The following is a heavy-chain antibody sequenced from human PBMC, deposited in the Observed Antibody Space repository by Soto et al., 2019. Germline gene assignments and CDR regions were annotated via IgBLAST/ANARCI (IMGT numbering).Heavy chain of an antibody. J-gene: IGHJ4*02. V-gene: IGHV3-48*01. CDR1: GFTFSSYS. CDR2: ISSSSSTI. Sequence: PGGSLRLSCAASGFTFSSYSMNWVRQAPGKGLEWVSYISSSSSTIYYADSVKGRFTISRDNAKNSLYLQMNNLRAEDTAVYYCARYYDILTGYHLYLGYWGQGTLVTGSS. CDR3: ARYYDILTGYHLYLGY. D-gene: IGHD3-9*01.